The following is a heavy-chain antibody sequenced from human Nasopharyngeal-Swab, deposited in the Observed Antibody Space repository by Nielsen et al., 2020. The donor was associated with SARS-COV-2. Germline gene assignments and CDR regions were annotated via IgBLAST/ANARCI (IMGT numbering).Heavy chain of an antibody. CDR3: ARGLSGIVPAPILGLGPYYSYYYMDV. CDR1: GGSFTSYY. Sequence: GSLRLSCVVYGGSFTSYYWGWIRQPPGKGLEWIAEINHSGSTNYNPSLKSRVTISVDTSKNQFSLKLSSVTAADTAVYYCARGLSGIVPAPILGLGPYYSYYYMDVWGKGTTVTVSS. D-gene: IGHD2-2*01. J-gene: IGHJ6*03. CDR2: INHSGST. V-gene: IGHV4-34*01.